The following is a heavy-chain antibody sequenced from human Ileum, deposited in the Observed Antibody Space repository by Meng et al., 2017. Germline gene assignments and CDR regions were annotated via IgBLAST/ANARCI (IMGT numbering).Heavy chain of an antibody. D-gene: IGHD3-16*01. CDR3: ARSDVLYDYVGGSASGY. CDR2: IKTDGSEN. V-gene: IGHV3-7*01. J-gene: IGHJ4*02. CDR1: GLSFSDYW. Sequence: GESPKTSCAASGLSFSDYWMTWVRQAPGKGQEWVDTIKTDGSENYYVNTMKGRFTISRDNAEKSLYLQMDSLRAEDTTLYYCARSDVLYDYVGGSASGYWGQGALVTGSS.